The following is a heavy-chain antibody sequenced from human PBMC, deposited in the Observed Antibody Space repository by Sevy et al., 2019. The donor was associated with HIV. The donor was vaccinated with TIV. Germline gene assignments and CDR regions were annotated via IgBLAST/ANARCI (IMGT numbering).Heavy chain of an antibody. CDR1: GYTLSQLS. V-gene: IGHV1-24*01. CDR2: FDPEDGQT. Sequence: ASVKVSCKVSGYTLSQLSMHWVRQAPGKGLEWMATFDPEDGQTIYAQNFQGRVTMTEDTSTDTAYMELSSLRSEDMAVYYCATTKDYYDGSGYPFDDWGPGTLVTVSS. J-gene: IGHJ4*02. CDR3: ATTKDYYDGSGYPFDD. D-gene: IGHD3-22*01.